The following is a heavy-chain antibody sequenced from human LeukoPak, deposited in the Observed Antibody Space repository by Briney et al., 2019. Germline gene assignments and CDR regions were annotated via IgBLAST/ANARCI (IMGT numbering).Heavy chain of an antibody. CDR1: GGSVSSGSYY. J-gene: IGHJ4*02. Sequence: SETLSLTCTVSGGSVSSGSYYWSWIRQHPGKGLEWIGYIYDSGSTYYNPSLNSRVTISVDTSKNQFSLKLSSVTAADTAVYYCARGDGVVPAAIFDYWGQGTLVTVSS. CDR3: ARGDGVVPAAIFDY. V-gene: IGHV4-31*03. D-gene: IGHD2-2*01. CDR2: IYDSGST.